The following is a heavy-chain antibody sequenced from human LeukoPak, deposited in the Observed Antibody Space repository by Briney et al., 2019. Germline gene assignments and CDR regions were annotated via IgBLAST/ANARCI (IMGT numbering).Heavy chain of an antibody. Sequence: GGSLRLSCAASGFTFSSYAMHWVRQAPGKGLEWVAVISYDGSNKYYADSVKGRFTISRDNSKNTLYLQMNSLRAEDTAVYYCARGRLPLVITIFGVVIGYFDYWGQGTLVTVSS. D-gene: IGHD3-3*01. CDR3: ARGRLPLVITIFGVVIGYFDY. CDR1: GFTFSSYA. J-gene: IGHJ4*02. CDR2: ISYDGSNK. V-gene: IGHV3-30*04.